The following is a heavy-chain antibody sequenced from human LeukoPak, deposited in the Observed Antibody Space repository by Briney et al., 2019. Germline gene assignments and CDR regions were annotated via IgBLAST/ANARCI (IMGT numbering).Heavy chain of an antibody. D-gene: IGHD3-22*01. CDR3: ARLRKSSGRYDAYYYYYMDV. CDR1: GGSISSYY. CDR2: IYTSGST. V-gene: IGHV4-4*09. J-gene: IGHJ6*03. Sequence: SETLSLTCTVSGGSISSYYWSWIRQPPGKGLEWIGYIYTSGSTNYNPSLKSRVTISVDTSKNQFSLKLSSVTAADTAVYYCARLRKSSGRYDAYYYYYMDVWGKGTTVTVSS.